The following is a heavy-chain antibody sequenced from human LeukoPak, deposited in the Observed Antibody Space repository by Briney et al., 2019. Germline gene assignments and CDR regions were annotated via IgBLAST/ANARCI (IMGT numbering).Heavy chain of an antibody. V-gene: IGHV4-4*07. Sequence: SETLSLTCTVSGGSISSYYWSWIRQPAGKGLEWIGRIYTSGSTNYNPSLQGRVTMSVDTSKNQFSLKLSSVTAADTAVYYCARERYYYDSSGYYYVVDYWGQGTLVTVSS. CDR1: GGSISSYY. J-gene: IGHJ4*02. CDR2: IYTSGST. CDR3: ARERYYYDSSGYYYVVDY. D-gene: IGHD3-22*01.